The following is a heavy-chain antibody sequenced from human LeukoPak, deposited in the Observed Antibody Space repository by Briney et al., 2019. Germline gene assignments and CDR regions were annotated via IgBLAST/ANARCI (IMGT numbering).Heavy chain of an antibody. CDR3: AGKVQLWLTAGYYGMDV. D-gene: IGHD5-18*01. CDR1: GFTFSSYA. V-gene: IGHV3-23*01. CDR2: TSGSGGSA. Sequence: GGSLRLSCAASGFTFSSYAMSWVRQAPGKGLEWVSATSGSGGSASYADSVKGRFTISRDNSKNTLYLQMNSLRAEDTAVYYCAGKVQLWLTAGYYGMDVWGQGTTVTVSS. J-gene: IGHJ6*02.